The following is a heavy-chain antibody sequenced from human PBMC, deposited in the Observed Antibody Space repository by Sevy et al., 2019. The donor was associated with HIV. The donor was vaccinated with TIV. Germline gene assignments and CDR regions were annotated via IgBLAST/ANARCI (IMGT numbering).Heavy chain of an antibody. Sequence: SETLSLTCTVSGGFISSYYWNWIRQPPGKGLEWIGYIYYSGNTNYNPSLKSRVTISLDMSKNQFSLKLSSVTAADTAVYYCATGVAAADNWFDPWVQGTLVTVSS. CDR1: GGFISSYY. CDR2: IYYSGNT. D-gene: IGHD6-13*01. J-gene: IGHJ5*02. V-gene: IGHV4-59*01. CDR3: ATGVAAADNWFDP.